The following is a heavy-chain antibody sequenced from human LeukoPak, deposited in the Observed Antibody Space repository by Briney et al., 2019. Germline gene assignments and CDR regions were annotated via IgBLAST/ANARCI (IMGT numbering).Heavy chain of an antibody. CDR1: GGSISSYY. Sequence: SETLSLTCTVSGGSISSYYWSWIRQPPGQGLEWIGYIYYSGSTNYNPSLKSRVTISVDTSKNQFSLKLSSVTAADTAVYYCAREYGDYRRGHFDYWGQGTLVTVSS. CDR2: IYYSGST. V-gene: IGHV4-59*01. CDR3: AREYGDYRRGHFDY. J-gene: IGHJ4*02. D-gene: IGHD4-17*01.